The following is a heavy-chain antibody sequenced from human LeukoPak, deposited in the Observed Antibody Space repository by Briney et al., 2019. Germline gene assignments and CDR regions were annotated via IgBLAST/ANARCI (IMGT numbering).Heavy chain of an antibody. CDR2: INSDGSST. V-gene: IGHV3-74*01. J-gene: IGHJ6*03. Sequence: GGSLRLSCAASGFTFSSYWMHWVRQAPGKGLVWVSRINSDGSSTSYADSVKGRFTISRDNAKNTLYLQMNSLRAEDTAVYYCAKSSTAAIRQYYYYYMDVWGKGTTVTVSS. CDR3: AKSSTAAIRQYYYYYMDV. CDR1: GFTFSSYW. D-gene: IGHD2-2*01.